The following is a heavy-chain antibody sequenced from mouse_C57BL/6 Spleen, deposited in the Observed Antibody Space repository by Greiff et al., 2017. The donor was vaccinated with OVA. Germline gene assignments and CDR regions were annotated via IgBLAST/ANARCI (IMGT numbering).Heavy chain of an antibody. J-gene: IGHJ4*01. CDR3: ARISTVGAMDY. CDR2: IDPSDSYT. D-gene: IGHD1-1*01. Sequence: VQLQQSGAELVMPGASVKLSCKASGYTFTSYWMHWVKQRPGQGLEWIGEIDPSDSYTNYNQKFKGKSTLTVDKSSSTAYMQLSSLTSEDSAVYYCARISTVGAMDYWGQGTSVTVSS. CDR1: GYTFTSYW. V-gene: IGHV1-69*01.